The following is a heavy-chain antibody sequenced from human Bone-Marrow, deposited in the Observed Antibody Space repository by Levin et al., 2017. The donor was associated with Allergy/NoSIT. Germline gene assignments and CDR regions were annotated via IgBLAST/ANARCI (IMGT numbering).Heavy chain of an antibody. J-gene: IGHJ4*02. V-gene: IGHV3-11*03. CDR3: ASRYGSGTYYTGNNY. D-gene: IGHD3-10*01. CDR1: GFTFSDYY. CDR2: IITSGTHT. Sequence: AGGSLRLSCAASGFTFSDYYMSWIRQAPGKGLEWISYIITSGTHTSYADSVKGRFTISRDNANNLLFLQMNSLRAEDTAVYYCASRYGSGTYYTGNNYWGQGTLVTVSS.